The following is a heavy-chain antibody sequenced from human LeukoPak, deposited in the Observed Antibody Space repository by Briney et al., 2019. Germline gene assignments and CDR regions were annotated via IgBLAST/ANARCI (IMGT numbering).Heavy chain of an antibody. Sequence: GGSLRLSCAASGFTFSSYEMNWVRQAPGKGLEWVSYISSSGSTIYYADSVKGRFTISRDNAKNSLYLQMNSLRAEDTAVYYCARSHGSGSHDYWGQGTLVTVSS. CDR1: GFTFSSYE. J-gene: IGHJ4*02. CDR3: ARSHGSGSHDY. CDR2: ISSSGSTI. V-gene: IGHV3-48*03. D-gene: IGHD3-10*01.